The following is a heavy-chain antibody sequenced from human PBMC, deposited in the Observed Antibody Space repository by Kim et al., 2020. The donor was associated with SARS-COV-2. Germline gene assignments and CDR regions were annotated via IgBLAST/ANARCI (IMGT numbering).Heavy chain of an antibody. CDR3: ATQKRIYCSGGSCTQFDC. J-gene: IGHJ4*02. D-gene: IGHD2-15*01. Sequence: SETLSLTCTVSGGSISSSSYYWGWIRQPPGKGLEWIGSIYYSGSTYYNPSLKSRVTISVDTSKNQFSLTLSSVTAAVTAVYYCATQKRIYCSGGSCTQFDCWGQGTLVTVSS. CDR2: IYYSGST. CDR1: GGSISSSSYY. V-gene: IGHV4-39*01.